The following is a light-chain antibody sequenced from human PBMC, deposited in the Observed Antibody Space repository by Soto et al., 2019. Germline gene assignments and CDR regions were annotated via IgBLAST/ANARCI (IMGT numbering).Light chain of an antibody. V-gene: IGLV1-47*02. Sequence: QSVLTQPPSASGTPGQRVTISCSGSSSNIGSYYVYWYQQLPGTAPRLLIHSNNRRPSGVPDRFSGSKSGTSASLAITGLQAEDEADYYCQSYDSSLSGSKVVFGGGTQLTVL. J-gene: IGLJ2*01. CDR1: SSNIGSYY. CDR3: QSYDSSLSGSKVV. CDR2: SNN.